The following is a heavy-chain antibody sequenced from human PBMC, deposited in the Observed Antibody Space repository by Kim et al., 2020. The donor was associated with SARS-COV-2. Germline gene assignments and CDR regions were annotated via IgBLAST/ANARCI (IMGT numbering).Heavy chain of an antibody. CDR1: GFTFSSYG. D-gene: IGHD3-10*01. CDR3: AKDRRYYGSGSYNPHYY. V-gene: IGHV3-30*18. Sequence: GGSLRLSCAASGFTFSSYGMHWVRQAPGKGLEWVAVISYDGSNKYYAASVKGRFTISRDNSKNTLYLQMKSLRAEATAVYYCAKDRRYYGSGSYNPHYY. J-gene: IGHJ6*01. CDR2: ISYDGSNK.